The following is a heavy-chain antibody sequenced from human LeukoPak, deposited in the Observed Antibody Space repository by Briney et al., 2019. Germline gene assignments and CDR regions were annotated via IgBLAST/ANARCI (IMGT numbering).Heavy chain of an antibody. J-gene: IGHJ4*02. V-gene: IGHV3-23*01. CDR2: ISGSGGST. CDR3: AKDPFAGGSYDSRRDDY. D-gene: IGHD3-22*01. CDR1: GFTFSSYA. Sequence: GGSLRLSCAASGFTFSSYAMSWVRQAPGKGLEWVSAISGSGGSTYYADSVRGRFTISRDNSKNTLYLQMNSLRAEDTAVYYCAKDPFAGGSYDSRRDDYWGQGTLVTVSS.